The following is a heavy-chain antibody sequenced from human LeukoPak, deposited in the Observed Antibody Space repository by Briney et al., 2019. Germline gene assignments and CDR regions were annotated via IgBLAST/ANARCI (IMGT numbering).Heavy chain of an antibody. D-gene: IGHD1-26*01. CDR2: IKQDGSET. CDR1: GFTVSSNY. Sequence: PGGSLRLSCAASGFTVSSNYMSWVRQAPGKGLEWVASIKQDGSETYYMESVQGRFTISRDNDMNFLYLQLSSLRAEDTAVYYCTRENSGSLSLEYWGQGTLVTVSS. V-gene: IGHV3-7*01. CDR3: TRENSGSLSLEY. J-gene: IGHJ4*02.